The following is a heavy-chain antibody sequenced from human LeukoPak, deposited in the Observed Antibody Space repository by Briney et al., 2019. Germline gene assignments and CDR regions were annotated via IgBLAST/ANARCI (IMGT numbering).Heavy chain of an antibody. Sequence: SETLSLTCTVSGGSISSYYWGWIRQPPGKGLEWIGSIYYSGSTYYNPSLKSRVTISVDTSKNQFSLKLSSVTAADTAVYYCARDPGVVTMFDYWGQGTLVTVSS. J-gene: IGHJ4*02. V-gene: IGHV4-39*07. CDR2: IYYSGST. D-gene: IGHD3-3*01. CDR3: ARDPGVVTMFDY. CDR1: GGSISSYY.